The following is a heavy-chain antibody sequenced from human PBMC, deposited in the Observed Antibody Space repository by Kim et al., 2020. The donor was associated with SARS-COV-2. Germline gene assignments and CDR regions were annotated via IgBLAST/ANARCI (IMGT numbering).Heavy chain of an antibody. V-gene: IGHV4-39*02. D-gene: IGHD3-10*01. J-gene: IGHJ3*02. CDR3: AREKVEGTHMVRGFDAFDI. Sequence: SRVTISVDTSKNQFSLKVSAVTAADTAVYYCAREKVEGTHMVRGFDAFDIWGQGTMVTVSS.